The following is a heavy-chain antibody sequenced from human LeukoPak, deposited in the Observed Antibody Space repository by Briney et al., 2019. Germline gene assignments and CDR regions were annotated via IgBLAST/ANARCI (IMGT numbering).Heavy chain of an antibody. J-gene: IGHJ6*02. CDR2: ISSTSTYI. CDR1: GFTFSTYS. CDR3: TRDQGAGTYRSYGMDV. D-gene: IGHD3-10*01. V-gene: IGHV3-21*01. Sequence: NPGGSLRLSCAASGFTFSTYSMSCVRQAPGKGLEWVSSISSTSTYIFYADSVKGRFTISKDNAKNSLYLQMNSLRVEDTAIYYCTRDQGAGTYRSYGMDVWGQGTSVTVSS.